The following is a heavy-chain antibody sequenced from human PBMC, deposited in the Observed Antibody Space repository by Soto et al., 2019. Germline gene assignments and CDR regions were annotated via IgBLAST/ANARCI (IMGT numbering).Heavy chain of an antibody. Sequence: PGGSLRLSCAASGFTFSSYGMHWVRQAPGKGLEWGAVIWYDGSNKYYADSVKGRFTISRDNSKNTLYLQMNSLRAEDTAVYYCARGVDSGGNGCYYYGMDVWGQGTTVTVSS. V-gene: IGHV3-33*01. CDR3: ARGVDSGGNGCYYYGMDV. D-gene: IGHD2-21*01. CDR1: GFTFSSYG. J-gene: IGHJ6*02. CDR2: IWYDGSNK.